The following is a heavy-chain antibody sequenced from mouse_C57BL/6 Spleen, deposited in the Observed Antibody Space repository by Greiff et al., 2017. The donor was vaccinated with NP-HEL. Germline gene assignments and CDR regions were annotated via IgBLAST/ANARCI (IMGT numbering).Heavy chain of an antibody. CDR1: GYTFTSYT. CDR3: ARGGVSTVEDTGAYAMDY. Sequence: LQESGAELARPGASVKMSCKASGYTFTSYTMHWVKQRPGQGLEWIGYINPSSGYTKYNQKFKDKATLTADKSSSTAYMQLSSLTSEDSAVYYCARGGVSTVEDTGAYAMDYWGQGTSVTVSS. CDR2: INPSSGYT. V-gene: IGHV1-4*01. D-gene: IGHD1-1*01. J-gene: IGHJ4*01.